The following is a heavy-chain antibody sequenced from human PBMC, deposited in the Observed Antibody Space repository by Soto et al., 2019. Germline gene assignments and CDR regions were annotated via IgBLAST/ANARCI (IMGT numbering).Heavy chain of an antibody. CDR1: GYSFADSW. J-gene: IGHJ4*02. CDR2: IYPGYSDI. CDR3: ARPPGSGTLFAN. Sequence: GEALKISCQGSGYSFADSWIGWVRQVPGRGLEWVGIIYPGYSDIRYRPSFQGRVTISADKSVNTAYLQWSSLRASDTAIYYCARPPGSGTLFANWGQGTPVTVSS. D-gene: IGHD3-3*01. V-gene: IGHV5-51*01.